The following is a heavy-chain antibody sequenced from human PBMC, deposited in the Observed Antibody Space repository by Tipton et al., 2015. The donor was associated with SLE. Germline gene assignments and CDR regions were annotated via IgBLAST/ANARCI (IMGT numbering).Heavy chain of an antibody. D-gene: IGHD4-17*01. CDR1: GDSLRTYY. CDR3: ARENDYGDYLPDH. CDR2: IYPGGAT. J-gene: IGHJ4*02. Sequence: TLSLTCSVSGDSLRTYYWSWIRQPPGKGLEWIGYIYPGGATYYNPSLKSRVTMSLDRSKNQFSLRLNSVTTADTALYYCARENDYGDYLPDHWGQGTLVTVSS. V-gene: IGHV4-59*12.